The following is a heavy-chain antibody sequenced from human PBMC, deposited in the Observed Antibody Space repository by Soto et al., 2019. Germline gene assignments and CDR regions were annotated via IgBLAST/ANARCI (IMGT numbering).Heavy chain of an antibody. CDR1: GFSFSGYA. Sequence: EVQLLESGGGSVQPGGSLRLSCAASGFSFSGYAMAWVRQAPGKGLEWVSGISGSGATTYYADSVKGRCTISRDNSKNTLSLQVNRLSAEDTAVSYCAKAGGGYTKWHFDSWGHGSLVTVSS. CDR3: AKAGGGYTKWHFDS. D-gene: IGHD5-12*01. J-gene: IGHJ4*01. CDR2: ISGSGATT. V-gene: IGHV3-23*01.